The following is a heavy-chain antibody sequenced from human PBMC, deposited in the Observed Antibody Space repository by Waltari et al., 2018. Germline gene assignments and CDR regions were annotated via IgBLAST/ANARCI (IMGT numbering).Heavy chain of an antibody. CDR2: INWNGGSK. CDR1: GFTFDDYG. D-gene: IGHD1-7*01. V-gene: IGHV3-20*01. J-gene: IGHJ4*02. Sequence: EVQLVESGGGVVRPGGSLRLSCAASGFTFDDYGMSWVRQAPGKGLEWVSGINWNGGSKGYADPVKGRFTISRDNAKNSLYLQMNSLRAEDTALYHCARVLDWNYVGGCDYWGQGTLVTVSS. CDR3: ARVLDWNYVGGCDY.